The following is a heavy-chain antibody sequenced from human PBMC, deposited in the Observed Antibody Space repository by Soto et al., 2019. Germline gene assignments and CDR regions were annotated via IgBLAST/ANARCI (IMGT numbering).Heavy chain of an antibody. J-gene: IGHJ4*02. Sequence: QVQLVESGGGVVQPGTSLRLSCAASGFTFSYYGMHWVRQAPGKGLEWVALIWYDGSNKYYAESVKGRFTISRDNSKNXLYLQMNSLRAEDTALYYCARDMRGEYSGFQDFDYWGQGTLVTVSS. CDR2: IWYDGSNK. D-gene: IGHD5-12*01. CDR1: GFTFSYYG. CDR3: ARDMRGEYSGFQDFDY. V-gene: IGHV3-33*01.